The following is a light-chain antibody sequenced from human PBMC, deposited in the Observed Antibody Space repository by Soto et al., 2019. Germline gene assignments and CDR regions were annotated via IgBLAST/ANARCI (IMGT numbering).Light chain of an antibody. J-gene: IGKJ5*01. CDR2: AAS. Sequence: DIQMTQSPSSLSASVGDRVTITCRASQGIRNDVGWYQQKPGKAPKRLIYAASSLQSGVPSRFSGSGSGTEFTLTTSSLKPEDFATYYCLQHNSYPITFGQGTRLEI. V-gene: IGKV1-17*01. CDR3: LQHNSYPIT. CDR1: QGIRND.